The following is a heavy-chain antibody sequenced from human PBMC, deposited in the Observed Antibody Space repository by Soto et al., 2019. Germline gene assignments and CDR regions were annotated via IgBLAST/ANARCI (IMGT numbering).Heavy chain of an antibody. J-gene: IGHJ4*02. CDR3: SRDRHTSSSGYLEY. D-gene: IGHD6-6*01. Sequence: QVQLVESGGGVVQPGRSLRLSCAASGFTFSSYGMHWVRQAPGKGLEWVAVIWYDGNDKYYADFVKGRFTISRDNAKNKVCLQISCPSAEDTVVYYCSRDRHTSSSGYLEYCCQGTLATVSS. V-gene: IGHV3-33*01. CDR2: IWYDGNDK. CDR1: GFTFSSYG.